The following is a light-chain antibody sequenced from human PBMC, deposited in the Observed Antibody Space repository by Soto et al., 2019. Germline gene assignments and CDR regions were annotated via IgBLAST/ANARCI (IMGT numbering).Light chain of an antibody. CDR1: QTFTNNY. CDR3: QQYGSSPYT. CDR2: GAS. J-gene: IGKJ2*01. V-gene: IGKV3-20*01. Sequence: EIVLTQSPGTLSLSPGERAILSCRASQTFTNNYLAWYQQKPGQAPRLLIFGASSRATGIPDRFSGSGSGTDFTLIISGLEPEDSAVYYCQQYGSSPYTFGQGTKLEIQ.